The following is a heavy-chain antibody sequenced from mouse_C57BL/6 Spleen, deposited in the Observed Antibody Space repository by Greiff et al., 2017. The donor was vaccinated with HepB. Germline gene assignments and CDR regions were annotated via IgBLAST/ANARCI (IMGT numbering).Heavy chain of an antibody. Sequence: VQLQQSGAELVRPGPSVKVSCKASGYAFTNYLIEWVKQRPGQGLEWIGVINPGSGGTNYNEKFKGKATLTADKSSSTAYMQLSSLTSEDSAVYFCARWGYPYYFDYWGQGTTLTVSS. CDR1: GYAFTNYL. V-gene: IGHV1-54*01. CDR2: INPGSGGT. D-gene: IGHD3-1*01. CDR3: ARWGYPYYFDY. J-gene: IGHJ2*01.